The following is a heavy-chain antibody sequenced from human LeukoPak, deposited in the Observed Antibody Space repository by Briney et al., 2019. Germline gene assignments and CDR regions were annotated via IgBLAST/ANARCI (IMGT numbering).Heavy chain of an antibody. V-gene: IGHV1-46*01. CDR1: GYTFTSYY. CDR2: INPSGGST. J-gene: IGHJ4*02. Sequence: ASVKVSCKASGYTFTSYYMHWVRQAPGQGLEWMGIINPSGGSTCYAQKFQGRVTMTRDMSTSTVYMELSSLRSEDTAVYYCARGAAPRMGATRPDYWGQGTLVTVSS. D-gene: IGHD1-26*01. CDR3: ARGAAPRMGATRPDY.